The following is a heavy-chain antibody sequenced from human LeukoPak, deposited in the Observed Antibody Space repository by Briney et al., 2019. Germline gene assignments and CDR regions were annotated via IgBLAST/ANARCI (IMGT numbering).Heavy chain of an antibody. V-gene: IGHV3-23*01. CDR3: AKDGPNYDILTGYYRGWFDP. Sequence: PGGSLRLSCAASGFTFSSYAMSWVRQAPGKGLEWVSAISGSGGSTYYADSVEGRFTISRDNSKNTLYLQMNSLRAEDTAVYYCAKDGPNYDILTGYYRGWFDPWGQGTLVTVSS. D-gene: IGHD3-9*01. J-gene: IGHJ5*02. CDR2: ISGSGGST. CDR1: GFTFSSYA.